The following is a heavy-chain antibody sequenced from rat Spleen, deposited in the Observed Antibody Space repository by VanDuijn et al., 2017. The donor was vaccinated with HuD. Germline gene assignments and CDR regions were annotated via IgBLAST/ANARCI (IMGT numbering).Heavy chain of an antibody. CDR2: ISFSGST. J-gene: IGHJ3*01. Sequence: EVQLQESGPGLVKPSQSLSLTCSVTGYSITSSYRWNWIRKFPGNKMEWMGYISFSGSTSYNPSLKSRISITRDTSKNQFFLQLNSVTTEDTATYYCATGGTYNSGYEIWFAYWGQGTLVTVSS. CDR1: GYSITSSY. D-gene: IGHD4-3*01. V-gene: IGHV3-1*01. CDR3: ATGGTYNSGYEIWFAY.